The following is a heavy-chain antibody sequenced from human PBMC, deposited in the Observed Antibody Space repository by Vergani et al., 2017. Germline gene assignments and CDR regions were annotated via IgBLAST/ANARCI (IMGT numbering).Heavy chain of an antibody. CDR1: GYSIRNGYY. CDR3: ARKHISNYYDSSGYYYMGYYYGMDV. Sequence: QVQLQESGPGLVEPSETLSLTCAVSGYSIRNGYYWGWIRQPPGKGLEWIGSIYHSGSTHYNPSLKSRVTISVDTSKNQFSLKLSSVTAADTAVYYCARKHISNYYDSSGYYYMGYYYGMDVWGQGTTVTVSS. CDR2: IYHSGST. V-gene: IGHV4-38-2*01. D-gene: IGHD3-22*01. J-gene: IGHJ6*02.